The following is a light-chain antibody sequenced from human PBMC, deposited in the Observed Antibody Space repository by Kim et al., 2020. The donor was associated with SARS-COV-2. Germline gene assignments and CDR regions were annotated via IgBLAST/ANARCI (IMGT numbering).Light chain of an antibody. Sequence: EIVLTQSPATLSLSPGERATLSCRASQSVGTYLAWYQQKPGQAPRLLIYDASNRATGIPARFSGSGSETDFTLTISSLEPEDFAVYYCQQRSNWPPYTFGQGTKLEI. CDR2: DAS. J-gene: IGKJ2*01. CDR3: QQRSNWPPYT. CDR1: QSVGTY. V-gene: IGKV3-11*01.